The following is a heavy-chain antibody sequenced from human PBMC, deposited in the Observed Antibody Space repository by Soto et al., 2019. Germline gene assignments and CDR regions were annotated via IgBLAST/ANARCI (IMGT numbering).Heavy chain of an antibody. V-gene: IGHV1-24*01. J-gene: IGHJ4*02. Sequence: APVKVSCKVSGYTLAELSMHWVRQAPGKGLEWMGGFDPEDGETIYAQKFQGRVTMTEDTSTDTAYMELSSLRSEDTAVYYCATRAAISFDYWGQGTLVNVSS. CDR2: FDPEDGET. CDR1: GYTLAELS. D-gene: IGHD5-18*01. CDR3: ATRAAISFDY.